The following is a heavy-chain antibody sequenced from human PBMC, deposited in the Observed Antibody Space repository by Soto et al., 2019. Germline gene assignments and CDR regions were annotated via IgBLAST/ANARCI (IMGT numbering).Heavy chain of an antibody. D-gene: IGHD1-26*01. CDR2: ISGSSKTI. J-gene: IGHJ4*02. CDR3: ARDKKWAFDY. Sequence: GGALRVSCAASGVTFSDSSMNWVRQAPGKGLEWVSYISGSSKTIYYADSVKGRFTISRDNAKNSVYLQMNSLRDEDTAVYYCARDKKWAFDYWGQGA. V-gene: IGHV3-48*02. CDR1: GVTFSDSS.